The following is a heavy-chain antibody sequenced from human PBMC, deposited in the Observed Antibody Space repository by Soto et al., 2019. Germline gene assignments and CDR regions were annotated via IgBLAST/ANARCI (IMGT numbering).Heavy chain of an antibody. CDR1: GFSLSTSGVG. D-gene: IGHD2-2*01. CDR2: IYWDDDK. J-gene: IGHJ4*02. Sequence: QITLKESDPTLVKPTQTLTLTCTFSGFSLSTSGVGVGWIRQPPGKALEWLALIYWDDDKRYSPSLKSRLTITKDTSKNQVVLTMTNMDPVDTATYYCARLGYCSSTSCYAFDYWGQGTLVTVSS. V-gene: IGHV2-5*02. CDR3: ARLGYCSSTSCYAFDY.